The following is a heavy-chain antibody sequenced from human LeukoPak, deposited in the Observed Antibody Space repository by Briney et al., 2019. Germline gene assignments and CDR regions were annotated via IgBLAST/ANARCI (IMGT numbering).Heavy chain of an antibody. J-gene: IGHJ4*02. CDR2: ISGSGGST. V-gene: IGHV3-23*01. CDR3: AKGGLVPTRPWYY. Sequence: PGGSLRLSCAASGFTFSSYAMPWVRQAPGKGLEWVSAISGSGGSTYYADSVKGRFTISRDNSKNTLYLQMNSLRVEDTAVYYCAKGGLVPTRPWYYWGQGTLVTVSS. D-gene: IGHD6-19*01. CDR1: GFTFSSYA.